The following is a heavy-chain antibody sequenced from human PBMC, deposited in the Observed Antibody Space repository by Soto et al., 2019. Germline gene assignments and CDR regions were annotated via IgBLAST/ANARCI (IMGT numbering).Heavy chain of an antibody. D-gene: IGHD5-18*01. V-gene: IGHV3-30*18. CDR1: GFTFRSYA. CDR3: AKDTAMGYYYYYYGMDV. CDR2: ISYDGSNK. J-gene: IGHJ6*02. Sequence: QVQLVESGGGEVQPGRSLRLSCAASGFTFRSYAMHWVRQAPGKGLEWVAVISYDGSNKYYADSVKGRFTISRDNSKNTLYLQMNSLIAEDTAVYYCAKDTAMGYYYYYYGMDVWGQGTTVTVSS.